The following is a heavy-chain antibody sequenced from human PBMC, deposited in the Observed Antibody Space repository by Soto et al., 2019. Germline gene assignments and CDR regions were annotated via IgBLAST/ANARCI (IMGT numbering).Heavy chain of an antibody. CDR3: LVLYCSSTSCYGRYYFDY. D-gene: IGHD2-2*01. V-gene: IGHV3-23*01. CDR2: ISGSGGST. Sequence: GGSLRLSCAASGFTFSSYAMSWVRQAPGKGLEWVSAISGSGGSTYYADSVKGRFTISRDNSKNTLYLQMNSLRAEDTAVYYCLVLYCSSTSCYGRYYFDYWGQGTLVTVSS. CDR1: GFTFSSYA. J-gene: IGHJ4*02.